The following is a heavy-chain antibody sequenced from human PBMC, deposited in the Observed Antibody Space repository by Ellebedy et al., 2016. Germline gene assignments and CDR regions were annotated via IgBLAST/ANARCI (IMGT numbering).Heavy chain of an antibody. CDR1: GFTFDDYG. D-gene: IGHD4-11*01. J-gene: IGHJ4*02. CDR2: INWNGGST. CDR3: AREEYSNHYFDY. Sequence: GESLKISCAASGFTFDDYGMSWVRQAPGKGLEWVSGINWNGGSTGYADSVKGRFTISRDNAKNSLYLQMNSLRAEDTALYYCAREEYSNHYFDYWGQGTLVTVSS. V-gene: IGHV3-20*04.